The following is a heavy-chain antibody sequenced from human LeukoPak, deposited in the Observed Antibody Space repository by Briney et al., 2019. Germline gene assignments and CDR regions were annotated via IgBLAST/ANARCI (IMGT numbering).Heavy chain of an antibody. Sequence: KASETLSLTCTVSGYSISSGYYWSWIRQPPGKGLEWIGEINHSGSTNYNPSLKSRVTISVDTSKNQFSLKLSSVTAADTAVYYCARTSYDFWSGYPYYFDYWGQGTLVTVSS. J-gene: IGHJ4*02. D-gene: IGHD3-3*01. CDR3: ARTSYDFWSGYPYYFDY. V-gene: IGHV4-38-2*02. CDR1: GYSISSGYY. CDR2: INHSGST.